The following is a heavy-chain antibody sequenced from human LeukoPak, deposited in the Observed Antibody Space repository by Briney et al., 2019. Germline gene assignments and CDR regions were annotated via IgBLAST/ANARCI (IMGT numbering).Heavy chain of an antibody. CDR1: GFTFSTYA. CDR2: ISGSGGST. Sequence: PGGSLRLSCAASGFTFSTYAMSWVRQAPGKGLEWVSAISGSGGSTYYADSVKGRFTISRDNSKNTLYLQMNSLRAEDTAVYYCAKDGSRGVVTAMCDYWGQGTLVTVSS. J-gene: IGHJ4*02. V-gene: IGHV3-23*01. CDR3: AKDGSRGVVTAMCDY. D-gene: IGHD2-21*02.